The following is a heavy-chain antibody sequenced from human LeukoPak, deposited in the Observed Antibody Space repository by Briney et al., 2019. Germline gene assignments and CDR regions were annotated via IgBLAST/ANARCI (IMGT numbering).Heavy chain of an antibody. CDR1: GDSISNYY. CDR3: ARGEWLAGAFDY. Sequence: SETLSLTCTVSGDSISNYYWSWIRQPAGKGLEWIGRFYISGSTNYKPSLKSRVTISVDKSKNQFSLKVRSVTAADTAVYYCARGEWLAGAFDYWGQGSLVTVSS. J-gene: IGHJ4*02. CDR2: FYISGST. V-gene: IGHV4-4*07. D-gene: IGHD6-19*01.